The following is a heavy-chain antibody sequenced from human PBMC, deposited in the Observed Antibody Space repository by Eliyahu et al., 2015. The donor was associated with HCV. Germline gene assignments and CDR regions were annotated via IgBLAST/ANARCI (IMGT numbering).Heavy chain of an antibody. CDR1: GFPFSSYS. CDR2: ISSSSSTI. V-gene: IGHV3-48*01. Sequence: EVQLVESGGGLVQPGGSLRXSCAASGFPFSSYSMNWVRQAPGKGLEWVSYISSSSSTIYYADSVKGRFTISRDNAKNSLYLQMNSLRAEDTAVYYCARGRYARGFDYWGQGTLVTVSS. CDR3: ARGRYARGFDY. D-gene: IGHD5-18*01. J-gene: IGHJ4*02.